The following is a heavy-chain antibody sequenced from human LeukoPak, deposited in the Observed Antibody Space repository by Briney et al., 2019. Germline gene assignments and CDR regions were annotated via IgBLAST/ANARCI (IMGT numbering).Heavy chain of an antibody. J-gene: IGHJ4*02. V-gene: IGHV3-15*01. D-gene: IGHD2-21*02. CDR2: IKSKTDGGTT. CDR3: TTRDTHCGGDCFFDY. CDR1: GFTFSNAW. Sequence: GGSLRLSCAASGFTFSNAWMSWVRQAPGKGLEWVGRIKSKTDGGTTDYAAPVKGRFTISRDDSKNTLYLQVNSLKTEDTAVYYCTTRDTHCGGDCFFDYWGQGTLVTVSS.